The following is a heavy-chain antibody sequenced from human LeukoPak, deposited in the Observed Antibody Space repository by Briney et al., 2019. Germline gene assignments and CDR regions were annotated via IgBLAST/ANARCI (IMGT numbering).Heavy chain of an antibody. D-gene: IGHD2-21*01. CDR3: ARASLSIGGGAIEDAFDI. Sequence: PGGSLRLSCAASGFTFSSYAMHWVRQAPGKGLEWVAVISYDGSKKYYADSVKGRFTISRDNSKNTLYLQMNSLRAEDTAVYYCARASLSIGGGAIEDAFDIWGQGTMVTVSS. CDR1: GFTFSSYA. CDR2: ISYDGSKK. J-gene: IGHJ3*02. V-gene: IGHV3-30-3*01.